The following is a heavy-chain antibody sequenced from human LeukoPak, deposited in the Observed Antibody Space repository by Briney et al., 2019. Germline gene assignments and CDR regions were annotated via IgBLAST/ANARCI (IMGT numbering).Heavy chain of an antibody. J-gene: IGHJ4*02. CDR1: GFTFSSYA. Sequence: GGSLRLSCAASGFTFSSYAMSWVRQAPGKGLEWVSAISGSGGSTYYADSVKGRFTISRDNSKNTLYLQMNSLRAEDTAVYYCAKVSRDKSIVVVPGFDYWGQGTLVTVSS. CDR2: ISGSGGST. CDR3: AKVSRDKSIVVVPGFDY. D-gene: IGHD2-2*01. V-gene: IGHV3-23*01.